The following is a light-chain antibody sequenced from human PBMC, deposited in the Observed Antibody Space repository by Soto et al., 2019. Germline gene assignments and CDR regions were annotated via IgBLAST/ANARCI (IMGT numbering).Light chain of an antibody. V-gene: IGKV3-11*01. CDR3: QQRNKWTPVT. CDR1: QSARSY. Sequence: EIVLTQSPATLALSPGERATLSCRTSQSARSYLAWYQQKPGQAPRLLIYDASNRATGVPTRFSGSGSGTDFTLTISSLEPEDFAVYYCQQRNKWTPVTLGGGTKVDIK. J-gene: IGKJ4*01. CDR2: DAS.